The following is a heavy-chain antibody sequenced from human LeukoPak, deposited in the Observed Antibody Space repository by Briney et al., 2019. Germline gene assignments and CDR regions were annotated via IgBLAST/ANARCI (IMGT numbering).Heavy chain of an antibody. CDR1: GFTFDDYG. CDR3: ARYLADIVVVPAACDAFDI. J-gene: IGHJ3*02. V-gene: IGHV3-20*04. CDR2: INWNGGST. Sequence: GGSLRLSCAASGFTFDDYGMSWVRQAPGKGLEWVSGINWNGGSTGYADSVKGRFTISRDNAKNSLYLQMNSLRAEDTALYYCARYLADIVVVPAACDAFDIWGQGTMVTVSS. D-gene: IGHD2-2*01.